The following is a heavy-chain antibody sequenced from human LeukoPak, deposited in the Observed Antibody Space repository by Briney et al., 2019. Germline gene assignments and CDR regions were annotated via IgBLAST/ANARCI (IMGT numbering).Heavy chain of an antibody. CDR1: GYTFIDYY. Sequence: GASVKVSCKASGYTFIDYYLHWVRQAPGQGLEWMGWISAYNGNTNYAQKLQGRVTMTTDTSTSTAYMELRSLRSDDTAVYYCARGVVLDYYYGMDVWGQGTTVTVSS. CDR2: ISAYNGNT. V-gene: IGHV1-18*04. J-gene: IGHJ6*02. CDR3: ARGVVLDYYYGMDV. D-gene: IGHD3-3*01.